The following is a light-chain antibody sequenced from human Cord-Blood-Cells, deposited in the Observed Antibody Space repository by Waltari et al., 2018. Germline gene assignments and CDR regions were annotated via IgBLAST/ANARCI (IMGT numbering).Light chain of an antibody. V-gene: IGLV2-14*01. CDR1: SSDVGGYNY. CDR3: SSYTSSSTVV. CDR2: DVS. Sequence: QSALTQPASASGSPGQSITIPCTVTSSDVGGYNYVSWYQQHPDNAPKLMIYDVSNRPSGVSNRFSGSKSGNTASLTISGLQAEDEADYYCSSYTSSSTVVFGGGTKLTVL. J-gene: IGLJ2*01.